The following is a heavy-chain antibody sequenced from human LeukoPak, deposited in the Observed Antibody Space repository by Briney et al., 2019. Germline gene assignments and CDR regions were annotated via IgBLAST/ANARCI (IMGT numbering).Heavy chain of an antibody. CDR1: GDSISGYY. J-gene: IGHJ4*02. CDR2: IYAPGSS. V-gene: IGHV4-4*07. D-gene: IGHD2-15*01. Sequence: SETLSLTCTVSGDSISGYYWAWIRQPAGKGLEWIGHIYAPGSSNYSPSFKSRVTMSIYMSNNQFSLRLNSVTAADTAMYYCARDLEDFDSPANDYWGQGTHVIVSP. CDR3: ARDLEDFDSPANDY.